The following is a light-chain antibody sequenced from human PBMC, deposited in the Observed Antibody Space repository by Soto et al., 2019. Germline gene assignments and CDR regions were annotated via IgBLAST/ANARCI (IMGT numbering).Light chain of an antibody. CDR1: SSDVGSYNR. Sequence: QSALTQPPSVSGSPGQSVTIACTGTSSDVGSYNRVSWYQQPPGTAPKLMIYEVSNRPSGVPDRFSGSKSGNTASLTISGLQAEDEADYYCSLYTRNFTDVFGTGTKLTVL. CDR3: SLYTRNFTDV. V-gene: IGLV2-18*01. J-gene: IGLJ1*01. CDR2: EVS.